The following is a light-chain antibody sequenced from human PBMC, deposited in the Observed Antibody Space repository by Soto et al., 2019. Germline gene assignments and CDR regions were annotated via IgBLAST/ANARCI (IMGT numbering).Light chain of an antibody. CDR1: SSDVGSYDL. Sequence: QSALTQPASVSGSPGQSITISCTGTSSDVGSYDLVSWYQQHPGKAPKLVIYEGTKRPSGVSNPFSGSKSGTTASLTISGLQAEDEADYYCCSYAGSSTCVFGGWTKLTVL. CDR2: EGT. J-gene: IGLJ3*02. V-gene: IGLV2-23*01. CDR3: CSYAGSSTCV.